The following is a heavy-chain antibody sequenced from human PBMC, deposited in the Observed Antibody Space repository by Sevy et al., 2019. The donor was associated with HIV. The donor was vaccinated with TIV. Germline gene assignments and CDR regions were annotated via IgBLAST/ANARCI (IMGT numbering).Heavy chain of an antibody. Sequence: GGSLRLSCAASGFTFSSYSMNWVRQAPGKGLEWVLSISSSSYIYYADSVKGRFTISRDNAKNSLYLQMNSLRAEDTAVYYCAREAMGFDYWGQGTLVTVSS. CDR3: AREAMGFDY. J-gene: IGHJ4*02. CDR2: ISSSSYI. V-gene: IGHV3-21*01. CDR1: GFTFSSYS.